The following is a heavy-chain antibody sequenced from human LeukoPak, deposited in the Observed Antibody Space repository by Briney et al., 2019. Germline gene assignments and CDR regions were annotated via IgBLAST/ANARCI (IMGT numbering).Heavy chain of an antibody. D-gene: IGHD6-13*01. CDR1: GFTVSSNS. CDR2: IYSDNT. V-gene: IGHV3-66*03. Sequence: GGSLRLSCTVSGFTVSSNSMSWVRQAPGKGLEWVSFIYSDNTHYSDSVKGRFTISRDNSKNTLYLQMNSLRAEDTAVYYCARDRYSSSWYSIYYYYYMDVWGKGTTVTVSS. CDR3: ARDRYSSSWYSIYYYYYMDV. J-gene: IGHJ6*03.